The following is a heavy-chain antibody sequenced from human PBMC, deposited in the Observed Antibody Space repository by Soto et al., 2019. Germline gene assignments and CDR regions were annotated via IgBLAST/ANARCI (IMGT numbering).Heavy chain of an antibody. CDR3: AKETSAYEIDY. D-gene: IGHD5-12*01. CDR2: ISYDGNTE. V-gene: IGHV3-30-3*01. J-gene: IGHJ4*02. CDR1: GFIFSGYA. Sequence: QVQLVESGGGVVQPGRSLRLSCAASGFIFSGYAMHWVRQAPGKGLEWVAVISYDGNTEYYADSVKGRFTVSRDNSKNTLYVQMNNLSAEDTAIYYCAKETSAYEIDYWGQGTLVTVSS.